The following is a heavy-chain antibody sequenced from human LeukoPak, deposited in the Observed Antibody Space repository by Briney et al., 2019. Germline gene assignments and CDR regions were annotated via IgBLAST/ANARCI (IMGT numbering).Heavy chain of an antibody. CDR1: GFTFSSYA. V-gene: IGHV3-23*01. CDR2: ISGSGGST. J-gene: IGHJ4*02. D-gene: IGHD3-10*01. CDR3: RKGVGSHIDY. Sequence: GGSLRLSCAASGFTFSSYAMSWVRQGPGKGLEWVSGISGSGGSTYYADSVKGRFTISRDNSKNTLYVQMNSLRAEDTAVYYCRKGVGSHIDYWGQGTLVTVSS.